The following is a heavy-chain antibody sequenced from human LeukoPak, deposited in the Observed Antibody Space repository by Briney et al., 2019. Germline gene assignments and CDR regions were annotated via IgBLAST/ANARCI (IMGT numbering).Heavy chain of an antibody. D-gene: IGHD2-2*01. Sequence: PGGSLRLSCSASGFTFSSYAMHWVRQAPGEGLEYVSAISSNGGSTYYADSVKGRFTISRDNSKNTLYLQMSSLRAEDTAVYYCLPIVVVPAAIGYWGQGALVTVSS. J-gene: IGHJ4*02. CDR2: ISSNGGST. CDR1: GFTFSSYA. V-gene: IGHV3-64D*06. CDR3: LPIVVVPAAIGY.